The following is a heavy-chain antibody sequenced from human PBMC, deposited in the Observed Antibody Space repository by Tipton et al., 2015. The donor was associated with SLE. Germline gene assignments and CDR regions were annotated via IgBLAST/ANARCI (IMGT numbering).Heavy chain of an antibody. J-gene: IGHJ5*02. V-gene: IGHV4-34*01. CDR1: GGSFRDYY. D-gene: IGHD3/OR15-3a*01. Sequence: TLSLTCAVYGGSFRDYYWSWIRQPPGKGLEWIGEINHSGSTNYNPSLKSRVTISVDTSKNQFSLKLSSVTAADTAVYYCARQRGYNYGLFNWFDPWGQGTLVTVSS. CDR3: ARQRGYNYGLFNWFDP. CDR2: INHSGST.